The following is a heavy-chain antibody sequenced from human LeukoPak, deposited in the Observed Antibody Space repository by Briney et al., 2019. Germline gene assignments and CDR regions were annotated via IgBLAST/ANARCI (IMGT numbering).Heavy chain of an antibody. CDR3: AREITMTVGGGAFDI. V-gene: IGHV4-59*01. J-gene: IGHJ3*02. Sequence: SETLSLTCNVSGGSISSYYLTWIRQPPGKGLEWIGYIYYTGSTNYNPSLKSRVTISVDTSNNQFSLKLTSVTAADTAVYYCAREITMTVGGGAFDIWGQGTMVTVSS. D-gene: IGHD3-22*01. CDR2: IYYTGST. CDR1: GGSISSYY.